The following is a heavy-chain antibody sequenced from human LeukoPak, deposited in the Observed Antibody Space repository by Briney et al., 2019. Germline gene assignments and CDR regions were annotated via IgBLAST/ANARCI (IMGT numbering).Heavy chain of an antibody. CDR1: NGSVSSDGYY. CDR2: INYSGNT. J-gene: IGHJ3*02. CDR3: ARRGRREWLLWGDDAFDI. D-gene: IGHD3-3*01. Sequence: PSETLSLTCAVSNGSVSSDGYYWAWIRQPPGKGLEWIGSINYSGNTYYTPSLKSRVTISVDTSRNQFSLKVNSVTAADTAVYYCARRGRREWLLWGDDAFDIWGQGTMVTVSS. V-gene: IGHV4-39*01.